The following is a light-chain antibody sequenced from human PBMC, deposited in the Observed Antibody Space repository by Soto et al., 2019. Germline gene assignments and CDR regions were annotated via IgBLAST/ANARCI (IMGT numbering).Light chain of an antibody. J-gene: IGKJ3*01. CDR3: QQYDNRPPFT. V-gene: IGKV1-33*01. CDR1: QDIYNY. Sequence: DIQMTQSPSSLSASVGDRVTITCQASQDIYNYLNWYQQKPGKAPKLLIYDASNLETGVPSRFSGSGSVTDFTFTISSLQPEDIATYYCQQYDNRPPFTFGPGTKVDI. CDR2: DAS.